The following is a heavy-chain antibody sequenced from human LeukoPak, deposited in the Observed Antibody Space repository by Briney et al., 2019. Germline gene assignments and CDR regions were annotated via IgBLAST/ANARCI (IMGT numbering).Heavy chain of an antibody. CDR3: ARAAQPGFDH. D-gene: IGHD1-14*01. CDR2: ISSDSGTI. Sequence: PGGSLRLSCGASGLTFGTYSMNWVRQAPGKGLEWVSYISSDSGTIYYADSVKGRFTISRDNAKNSLYLQMNSLRAEDTAVYYCARAAQPGFDHWGQGTLVTVSS. J-gene: IGHJ5*02. V-gene: IGHV3-48*01. CDR1: GLTFGTYS.